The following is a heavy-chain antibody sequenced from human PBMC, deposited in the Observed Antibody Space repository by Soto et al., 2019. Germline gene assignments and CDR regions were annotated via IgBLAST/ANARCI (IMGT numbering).Heavy chain of an antibody. D-gene: IGHD4-17*01. J-gene: IGHJ4*02. CDR3: VRYYGARVYFDY. CDR1: GDYISDVNYY. CDR2: IYYSGST. Sequence: PSETLSLTCTVSGDYISDVNYYWSWIRQSPDKGLEWIGHIYYSGSTYYNPSLKSRVTISIDTSMNQFSLNLNSVTAADTAAYYCVRYYGARVYFDYWGQGSLVTVSS. V-gene: IGHV4-30-4*01.